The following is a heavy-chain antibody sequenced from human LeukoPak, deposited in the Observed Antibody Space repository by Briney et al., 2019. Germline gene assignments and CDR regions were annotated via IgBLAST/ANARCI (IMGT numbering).Heavy chain of an antibody. Sequence: GGSLRLSCAASGFTFSSSWMSWVRQASGKGLEWVGNIKQDGSDKYYVASVKGRFTISRDNAKNSLYLQMSSLRAEDAAVYYCARGRYTSGWYPDYSDYWGQGTLVTVSS. CDR1: GFTFSSSW. V-gene: IGHV3-7*01. D-gene: IGHD6-19*01. CDR3: ARGRYTSGWYPDYSDY. J-gene: IGHJ4*02. CDR2: IKQDGSDK.